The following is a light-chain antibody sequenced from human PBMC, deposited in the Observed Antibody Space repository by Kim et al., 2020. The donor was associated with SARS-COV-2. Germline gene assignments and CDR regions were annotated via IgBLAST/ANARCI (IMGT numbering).Light chain of an antibody. CDR1: SSDVGVYNY. Sequence: GSPGQSVTISCTGTSSDVGVYNYISWYQQHPGKAPKLMIYDVSKRPSGVPDRFSGSKSGNTASLTVSGLQAEDEAEYYCSSHGGRAFGGGTQLTVL. J-gene: IGLJ2*01. V-gene: IGLV2-8*01. CDR2: DVS. CDR3: SSHGGRA.